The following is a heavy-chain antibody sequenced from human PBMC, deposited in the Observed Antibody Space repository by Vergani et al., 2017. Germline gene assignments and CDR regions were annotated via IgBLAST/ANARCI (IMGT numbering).Heavy chain of an antibody. J-gene: IGHJ4*02. CDR3: AKDCTNGVCLDY. D-gene: IGHD2-8*01. Sequence: EVQLLESGGGLVQPGGSLRLSCAASGFTFSSYAMSWVRQAPGKGLEWVSAISGSGGSTYYADSVKGRFTSSRDNSKNTLYLQMNSLRAEDTAVYYCAKDCTNGVCLDYWGQGTLVTVSS. CDR2: ISGSGGST. CDR1: GFTFSSYA. V-gene: IGHV3-23*01.